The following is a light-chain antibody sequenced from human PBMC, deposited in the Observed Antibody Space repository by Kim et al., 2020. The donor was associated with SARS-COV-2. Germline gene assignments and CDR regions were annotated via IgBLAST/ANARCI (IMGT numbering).Light chain of an antibody. CDR1: QSISSY. V-gene: IGKV1-39*01. Sequence: DIQMTQSPSSLSASVGDRVTITCRASQSISSYLNWYQQKPGKAPKVLIYAASSLQSGVPSRFSGSGSGTDFTLTISSLQPEDFATYYCQQRYSTPRTFGQGTKVDIK. J-gene: IGKJ1*01. CDR3: QQRYSTPRT. CDR2: AAS.